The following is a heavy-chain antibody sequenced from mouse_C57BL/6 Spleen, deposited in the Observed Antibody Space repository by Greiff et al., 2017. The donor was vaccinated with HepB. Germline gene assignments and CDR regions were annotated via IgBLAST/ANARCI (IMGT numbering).Heavy chain of an antibody. J-gene: IGHJ1*03. D-gene: IGHD1-1*01. CDR3: ARAYYGSSLHWYFDV. CDR1: GYAFSSYW. CDR2: IYPGDGDT. V-gene: IGHV1-80*01. Sequence: VQLQQSGAELVKPGASVKISCKASGYAFSSYWMNWVKQRPGKGLEWIGQIYPGDGDTNYNGKFKGKATLTADKSSSTAYMQLSSLTSEDSAVYFCARAYYGSSLHWYFDVWGTGTTVTVSS.